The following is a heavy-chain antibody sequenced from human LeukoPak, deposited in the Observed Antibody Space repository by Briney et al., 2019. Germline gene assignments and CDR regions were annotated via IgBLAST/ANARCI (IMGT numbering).Heavy chain of an antibody. Sequence: SETLSLTCTVSGGSLSSYYWSWIRQPPGKGLEWIGYMYYSGSTNYNPSLKSRVTISVDTSKNQFSLKLSSVTAADTAVYYCARDARRGWFDPWGQGTLVTVSS. V-gene: IGHV4-59*01. CDR3: ARDARRGWFDP. CDR1: GGSLSSYY. CDR2: MYYSGST. D-gene: IGHD3-10*01. J-gene: IGHJ5*02.